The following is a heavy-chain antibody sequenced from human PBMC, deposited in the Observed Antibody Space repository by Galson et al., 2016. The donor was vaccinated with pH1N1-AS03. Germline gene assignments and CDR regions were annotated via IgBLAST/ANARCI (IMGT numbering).Heavy chain of an antibody. CDR3: ATNALKVRVDY. D-gene: IGHD1-1*01. CDR2: IFYIGDT. CDR1: GGSVNGYY. Sequence: ETLSLTCTVSGGSVNGYYWTWIRQPPGKGLEWIGQIFYIGDTLYTPSLRGRVTMSVDTSKNQLSLRLSSVTAADTAVYYCATNALKVRVDYWGQGTLVTVSS. V-gene: IGHV4-59*08. J-gene: IGHJ4*02.